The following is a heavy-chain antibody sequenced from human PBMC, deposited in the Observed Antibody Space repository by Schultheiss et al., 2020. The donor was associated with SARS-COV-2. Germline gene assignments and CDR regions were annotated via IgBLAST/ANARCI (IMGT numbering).Heavy chain of an antibody. V-gene: IGHV4-39*07. CDR3: ARHGYCSSTFCNANAFDI. Sequence: SETLSLTCSVSGASVSSGSYYWSWIRQPPGKGLEWIGEINHSGSTNYNPSLKSRVTISVDTSKNQFSLKLSSVTAADTDVYYCARHGYCSSTFCNANAFDIWGQGTMVTVSS. CDR2: INHSGST. J-gene: IGHJ3*02. CDR1: GASVSSGSYY. D-gene: IGHD2-2*01.